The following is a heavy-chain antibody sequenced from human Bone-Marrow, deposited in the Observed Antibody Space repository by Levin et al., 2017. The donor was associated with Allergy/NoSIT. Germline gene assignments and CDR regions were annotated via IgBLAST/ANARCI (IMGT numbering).Heavy chain of an antibody. D-gene: IGHD3-22*01. CDR3: ARSSGSAYYYGMDV. Sequence: KASETLSLTCTVSGGSISSGGYFWSWLRQHPGKDLEWIGYMYYSGTTDYNPSLKRRVSISVDTSKNQFSLRLNSVIAADTAVYYCARSSGSAYYYGMDVWGQGATVTVSS. CDR1: GGSISSGGYF. V-gene: IGHV4-31*03. J-gene: IGHJ6*02. CDR2: MYYSGTT.